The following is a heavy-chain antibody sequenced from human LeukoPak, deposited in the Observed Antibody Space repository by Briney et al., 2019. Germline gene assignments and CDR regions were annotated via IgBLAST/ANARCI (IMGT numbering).Heavy chain of an antibody. D-gene: IGHD2-15*01. Sequence: PGGSQRLSCAASGFTLSGNWMHWVSQAPRKGLVWVSRINSDGSSTSYADSVKGRFTISRDNAKNTLYLRMNSLRAEDTAVYYCARRDNYDYWGQGTLVTVSS. CDR3: ARRDNYDY. CDR1: GFTLSGNW. V-gene: IGHV3-74*01. J-gene: IGHJ4*02. CDR2: INSDGSST.